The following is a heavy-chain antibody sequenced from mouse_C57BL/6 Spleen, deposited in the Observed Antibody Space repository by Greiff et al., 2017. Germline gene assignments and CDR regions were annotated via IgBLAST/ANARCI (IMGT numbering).Heavy chain of an antibody. D-gene: IGHD1-1*01. J-gene: IGHJ2*01. CDR1: GYAFSSSW. V-gene: IGHV1-82*01. CDR2: IYPGDGDT. Sequence: QVQLQQSGPELVKPGASVKISCKASGYAFSSSWMNWVKQRPGKGLEWIGRIYPGDGDTNYNGKFKGKATLTADKSSSTAYMQLSSLTSEDSAVYFCAREHHYYGSSPYYFDYWGQGTTLTVSS. CDR3: AREHHYYGSSPYYFDY.